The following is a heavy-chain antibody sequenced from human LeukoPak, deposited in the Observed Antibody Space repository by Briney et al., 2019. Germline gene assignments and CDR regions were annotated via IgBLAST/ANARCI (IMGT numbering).Heavy chain of an antibody. CDR3: GKGGSANFGRGVKGNLFGP. D-gene: IGHD3-10*01. CDR1: GFTFSSYG. Sequence: SGGSLRLSCAASGFTFSSYGMHWVRQAPGKGLEWVAFIRYDGSNKYYADSVKGRFTISRDNSKNTLYLQMNSLRAEDTAVYYWGKGGSANFGRGVKGNLFGPWGQGTL. J-gene: IGHJ5*02. CDR2: IRYDGSNK. V-gene: IGHV3-30*02.